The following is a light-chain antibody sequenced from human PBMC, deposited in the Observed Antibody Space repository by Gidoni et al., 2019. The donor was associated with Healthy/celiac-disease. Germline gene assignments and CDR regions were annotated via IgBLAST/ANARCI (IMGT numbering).Light chain of an antibody. V-gene: IGKV3-15*01. CDR2: GAS. CDR3: QQYNNWPPYT. Sequence: EIVMTQSPATLSVAPGDRATLSCRPSQSVSSNLAWYQQKPGQAPRLLIYGASTRATGIPARFSGSGCGTEFTLTISSLQSEDFAVYYCQQYNNWPPYTFGQGTKLEIK. J-gene: IGKJ2*01. CDR1: QSVSSN.